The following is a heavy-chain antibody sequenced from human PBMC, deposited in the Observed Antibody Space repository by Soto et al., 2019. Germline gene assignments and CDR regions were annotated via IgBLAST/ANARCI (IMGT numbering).Heavy chain of an antibody. Sequence: ASVKVSCKASGYTLTRYGISWVRQAPGQGLEWMGWISAYNGNTNYAQKLQGRVTMTTDTSTSTAYMELRSLRSDDTAVYYCARDRGYSYGTRGYYYYYGMDVWGQGTTVTVSS. D-gene: IGHD5-18*01. J-gene: IGHJ6*02. CDR2: ISAYNGNT. V-gene: IGHV1-18*01. CDR1: GYTLTRYG. CDR3: ARDRGYSYGTRGYYYYYGMDV.